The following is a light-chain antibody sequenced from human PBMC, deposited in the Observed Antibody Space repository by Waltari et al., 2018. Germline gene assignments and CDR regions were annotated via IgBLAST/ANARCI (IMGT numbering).Light chain of an antibody. V-gene: IGLV4-69*01. CDR2: INSDGSH. CDR1: SGHSSNI. J-gene: IGLJ3*02. CDR3: QTGGHGTWV. Sequence: QLVLTQSPSASASLGASVKLTCTLDSGHSSNIVAWLQQQPEKGPRYLMKINSDGSHTKGHGIPDRFSGASYGAERYISISSAQSEDEADYYGQTGGHGTWVFGGGTKLTVL.